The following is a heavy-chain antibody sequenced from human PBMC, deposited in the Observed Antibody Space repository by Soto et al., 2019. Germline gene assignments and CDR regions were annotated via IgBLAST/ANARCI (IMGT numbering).Heavy chain of an antibody. V-gene: IGHV4-30-4*08. CDR2: IHYSGSI. CDR1: GGSISSDYYH. J-gene: IGHJ3*02. Sequence: TLSLTCTVSGGSISSDYYHWTWIRQSPERGLEWIGYIHYSGSILYNPSLKSRVTISVDTSKNQFSLNLSSVTAADTAVYYCARESVYGDTTNAFDIWGQGTMVTVSS. CDR3: ARESVYGDTTNAFDI. D-gene: IGHD4-17*01.